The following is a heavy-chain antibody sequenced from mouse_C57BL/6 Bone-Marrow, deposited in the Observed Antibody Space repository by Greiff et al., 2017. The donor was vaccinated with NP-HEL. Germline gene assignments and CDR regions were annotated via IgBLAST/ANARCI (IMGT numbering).Heavy chain of an antibody. CDR2: INPYNGGT. J-gene: IGHJ4*01. CDR3: ARGGYGNYGAMDY. Sequence: VQLKQSGPVLVKPGASVKMSCKASGYTFTDYYMNWVKQSHGKSLEWIGVINPYNGGTSYNQKFKGKATLTVDKSSSTAYMELNSLTSEDSAVYYCARGGYGNYGAMDYWGQGTSVTVSS. CDR1: GYTFTDYY. V-gene: IGHV1-19*01. D-gene: IGHD2-10*02.